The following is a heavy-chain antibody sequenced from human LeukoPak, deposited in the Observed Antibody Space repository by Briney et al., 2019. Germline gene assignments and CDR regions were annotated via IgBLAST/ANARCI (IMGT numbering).Heavy chain of an antibody. CDR3: ARDRSSSWFDY. CDR1: GGSISSYY. V-gene: IGHV4-59*01. CDR2: IYYSGST. J-gene: IGHJ4*02. D-gene: IGHD6-13*01. Sequence: PSETLSLTCTVSGGSISSYYWSWIRQPPGKGLEWIGYIYYSGSTNYNPSLKSRVTISVDTFKNQFSLKLSSVTAADTAVYYCARDRSSSWFDYWGQGTLVTVSS.